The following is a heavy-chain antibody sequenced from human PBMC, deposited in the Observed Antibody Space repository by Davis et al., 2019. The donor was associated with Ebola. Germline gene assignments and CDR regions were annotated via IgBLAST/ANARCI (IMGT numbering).Heavy chain of an antibody. CDR1: GGSVSSDDYS. D-gene: IGHD3-22*01. CDR2: IYYSGST. V-gene: IGHV4-61*08. J-gene: IGHJ2*01. CDR3: ARDSSAYYYDSSGYGSYWYFDL. Sequence: SETLSLTCTVSGGSVSSDDYSWNWIRQPPGKGLEWIGYIYYSGSTNSNPSLKSRVTISVDTSKNQFSLKLSSVTAADTAVYYCARDSSAYYYDSSGYGSYWYFDLWGRGTLVTVSS.